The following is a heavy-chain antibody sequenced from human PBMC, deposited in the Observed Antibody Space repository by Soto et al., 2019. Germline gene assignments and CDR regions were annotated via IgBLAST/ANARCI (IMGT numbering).Heavy chain of an antibody. CDR3: ARLASGPTIFGVVSSYYYYYMDV. CDR2: IYYSGST. D-gene: IGHD3-3*01. Sequence: SETLSLTCTVSGCSISSYYWSWIRQPPGKGLEWIGYIYYSGSTNYNPSLKSRVTISVDTSKNQFSLKLSSVTAADTAVYYCARLASGPTIFGVVSSYYYYYMDVWGKGTTVTVSS. V-gene: IGHV4-59*08. CDR1: GCSISSYY. J-gene: IGHJ6*03.